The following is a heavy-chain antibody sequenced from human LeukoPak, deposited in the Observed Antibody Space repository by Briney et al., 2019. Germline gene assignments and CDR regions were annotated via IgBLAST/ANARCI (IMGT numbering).Heavy chain of an antibody. V-gene: IGHV3-48*02. D-gene: IGHD2-21*02. CDR3: ARECGGDCYTWFDP. J-gene: IGHJ5*02. CDR2: ISRGSSTI. CDR1: GFTFSSYT. Sequence: GGSLRLSCAASGFTFSSYTTNWVRQAPGKGLEWVSYISRGSSTIYYADSVKGRFTISRDNAKNSLYLQMNSLRDEDTAVYYCARECGGDCYTWFDPWGQGTLVTVSS.